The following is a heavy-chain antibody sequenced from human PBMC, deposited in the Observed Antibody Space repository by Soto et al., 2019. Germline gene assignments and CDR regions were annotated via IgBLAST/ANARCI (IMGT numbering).Heavy chain of an antibody. CDR1: GFTFSSYA. V-gene: IGHV3-30-3*01. CDR3: ARDQGYGDPEGDY. J-gene: IGHJ4*02. CDR2: ISYDGSNK. D-gene: IGHD4-17*01. Sequence: QVQLVESGGGVVQPGRSLRLSCAASGFTFSSYAMHWVRQAPGKGLEWVAVISYDGSNKYYADSVKGRFTISRDNSKNTLYLQMNSLRAEDTAVYYCARDQGYGDPEGDYWGQGTLVTVSS.